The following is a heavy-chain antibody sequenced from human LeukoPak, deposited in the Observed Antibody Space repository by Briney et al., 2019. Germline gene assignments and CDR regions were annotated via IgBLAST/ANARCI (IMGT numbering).Heavy chain of an antibody. CDR1: GFTFSSHA. V-gene: IGHV3-23*01. CDR2: ISGSGGDT. Sequence: GGPLRLSCAASGFTFSSHAVYWVRQAPGKGPEWVSGISGSGGDTYYADSVKGRFTISRDNSKNMVYLQMNSLSTEDTAVYYCAKTTTGYSSGRYPGWPVDYWGQGTLVTVSS. CDR3: AKTTTGYSSGRYPGWPVDY. J-gene: IGHJ4*02. D-gene: IGHD6-19*01.